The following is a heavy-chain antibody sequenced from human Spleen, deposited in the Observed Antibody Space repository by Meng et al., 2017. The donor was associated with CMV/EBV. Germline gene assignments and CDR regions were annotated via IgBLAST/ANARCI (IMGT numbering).Heavy chain of an antibody. CDR3: ARGSSWAGRFDF. J-gene: IGHJ4*02. CDR2: IYSGGST. D-gene: IGHD6-13*01. CDR1: GFTVSSNY. V-gene: IGHV3-53*01. Sequence: EGRLVGPGGVLTQPGGSLRLSCAASGFTVSSNYMSWVRQAPGKGLEWVSAIYSGGSTYYADSVKGRFTIARDSSMNTLYLQMNSLRAEDTAVYYCARGSSWAGRFDFWGQGTLVTVSS.